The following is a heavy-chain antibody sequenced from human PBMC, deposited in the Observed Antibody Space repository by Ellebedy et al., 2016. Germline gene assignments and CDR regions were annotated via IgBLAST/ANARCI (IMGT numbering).Heavy chain of an antibody. V-gene: IGHV3-53*01. CDR2: IYAGGAS. CDR3: ATRHYGGFDI. CDR1: GFSVTSND. J-gene: IGHJ3*02. Sequence: GGSLRLXCAVSGFSVTSNDMGWVRQAPGKGLELVSLIYAGGASYYADSVKGRFTISRDSPKNTLYLQMNSLRAEDTAVYYGATRHYGGFDIWGRGTMVTVSS. D-gene: IGHD4-23*01.